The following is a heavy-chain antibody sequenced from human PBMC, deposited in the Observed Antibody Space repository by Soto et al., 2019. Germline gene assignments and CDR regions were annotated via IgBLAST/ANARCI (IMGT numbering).Heavy chain of an antibody. CDR2: IIPIFGTT. CDR1: GGTFGSDA. D-gene: IGHD3-22*01. CDR3: ARDRTDSGYYTNWLDP. Sequence: SVKVSCKASGGTFGSDAITWVRQAPGQGLEWVGRIIPIFGTTNYAQNLQGRVTMSADKSTLTSYMELHSLTSDDTALYYCARDRTDSGYYTNWLDPWGQGTQVTV. V-gene: IGHV1-69*06. J-gene: IGHJ5*02.